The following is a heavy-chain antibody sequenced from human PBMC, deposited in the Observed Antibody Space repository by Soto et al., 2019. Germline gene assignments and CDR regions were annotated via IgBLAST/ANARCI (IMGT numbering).Heavy chain of an antibody. V-gene: IGHV3-23*01. D-gene: IGHD3-3*01. CDR3: TKGTLFNWNYYYGFDV. J-gene: IGHJ6*02. CDR2: ISGSGGST. CDR1: GFTFSSYA. Sequence: GGSLRLSCVASGFTFSSYAMSWVRQAPGKGLEWVSVISGSGGSTYSADSVKGRFTISRDNSKNTLYLQLKSLRAEDTAVYYCTKGTLFNWNYYYGFDVWGQGTTVTVSS.